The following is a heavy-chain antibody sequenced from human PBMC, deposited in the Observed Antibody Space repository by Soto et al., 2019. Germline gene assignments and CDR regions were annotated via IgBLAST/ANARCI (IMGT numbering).Heavy chain of an antibody. D-gene: IGHD7-27*01. Sequence: EVQLLESGGGLVQPGGSLRLSCAASGFTFGNYAFSWVRQAPGKGLEWVSVISGGGDATYYRDSVKGRFTTSRDNSTNTVYVQVSGLRAEETAVDYCAKNSLGSITVPAFYYFDYCVQGPLVTVSS. J-gene: IGHJ4*02. V-gene: IGHV3-23*01. CDR3: AKNSLGSITVPAFYYFDY. CDR2: ISGGGDAT. CDR1: GFTFGNYA.